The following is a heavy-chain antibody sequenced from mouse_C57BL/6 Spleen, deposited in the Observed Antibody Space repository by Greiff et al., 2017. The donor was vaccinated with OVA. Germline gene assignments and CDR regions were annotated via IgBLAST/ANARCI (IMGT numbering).Heavy chain of an antibody. Sequence: QVQLQQSGPELVKPGASVKISCKASGYAFSSSWMNWVKQRPGKGLEWIGRIYPGDGDTNYNGKFKGKATLTADKSSSTAYMQLSSLTSEDSAVYFCARYYDYWYFDVWGTGTTVTVSS. CDR2: IYPGDGDT. J-gene: IGHJ1*03. CDR1: GYAFSSSW. CDR3: ARYYDYWYFDV. V-gene: IGHV1-82*01. D-gene: IGHD2-4*01.